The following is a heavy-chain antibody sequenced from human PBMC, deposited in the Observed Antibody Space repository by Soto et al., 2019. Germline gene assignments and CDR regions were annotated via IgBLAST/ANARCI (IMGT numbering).Heavy chain of an antibody. D-gene: IGHD2-2*01. CDR1: GGSISGSTYY. CDR3: ARGGISRIYQLPPFDP. J-gene: IGHJ5*02. CDR2: VYSDGST. Sequence: QVQLHESGPGLVKPSETLSLTCLVSGGSISGSTYYWGWIRQPPGKGLEWIGSVYSDGSTYYNPSLKGRFTIPVDTSMNQFSLGLSSVTAADTALYYCARGGISRIYQLPPFDPWGQGTLVTVSS. V-gene: IGHV4-39*01.